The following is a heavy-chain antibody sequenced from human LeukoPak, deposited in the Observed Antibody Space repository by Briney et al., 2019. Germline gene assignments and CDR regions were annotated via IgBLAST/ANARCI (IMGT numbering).Heavy chain of an antibody. CDR3: ARGRGYSHSNWVDP. CDR1: GFTVSSSY. Sequence: GGSLRLSCAASGFTVSSSYMIWVRRAPGKGLEWVSVIYSGGTTYYADSVKGRFTISRDNSKNTLYLQMNSLRAEDTAVYYCARGRGYSHSNWVDPWGQGTMVTVSA. D-gene: IGHD5-18*01. V-gene: IGHV3-53*01. CDR2: IYSGGTT. J-gene: IGHJ5*02.